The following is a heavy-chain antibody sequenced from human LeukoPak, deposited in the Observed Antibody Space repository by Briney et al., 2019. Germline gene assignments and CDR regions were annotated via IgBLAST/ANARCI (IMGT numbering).Heavy chain of an antibody. J-gene: IGHJ4*02. CDR2: IYHSGST. Sequence: SETLSLTCTVSGGSISRYSWNWVRQPPGKGLEWVGYIYHSGSTNYNPSLKSRVTISVDTSKNQFSLKLSSVTAADTAVYYCARHSTFFGVVIIKGRVRGPFDYWGQGTLVTVSS. CDR3: ARHSTFFGVVIIKGRVRGPFDY. CDR1: GGSISRYS. D-gene: IGHD3-3*01. V-gene: IGHV4-59*08.